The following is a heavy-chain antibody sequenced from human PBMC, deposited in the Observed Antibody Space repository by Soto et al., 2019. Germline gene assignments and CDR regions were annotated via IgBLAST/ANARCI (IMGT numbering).Heavy chain of an antibody. V-gene: IGHV4-59*08. J-gene: IGHJ4*02. D-gene: IGHD4-17*01. Sequence: SETLSLTCTVSGGSISSYYWSWIRQPPGKGLKWIGYFHYSGSTNYNPSLKSRVTISVDTSKNQFSLKLSSVTAADTAVYYCERHETLQGDYDYGAQGTLVTSPQ. CDR1: GGSISSYY. CDR2: FHYSGST. CDR3: ERHETLQGDYDY.